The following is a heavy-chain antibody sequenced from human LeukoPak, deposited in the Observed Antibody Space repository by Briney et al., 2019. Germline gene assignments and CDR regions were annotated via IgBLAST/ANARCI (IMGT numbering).Heavy chain of an antibody. Sequence: PSDTLSLTCAVSGGSISSYYWSWIRQPPGKGLEWIGYIYYSGSTNYNPSLKSRVTISVDTSKNQFSLKLSSVTAADTAVYYCAREQPNDDAFDIWGQGTMVTVSS. D-gene: IGHD1-1*01. CDR3: AREQPNDDAFDI. J-gene: IGHJ3*02. CDR1: GGSISSYY. V-gene: IGHV4-59*01. CDR2: IYYSGST.